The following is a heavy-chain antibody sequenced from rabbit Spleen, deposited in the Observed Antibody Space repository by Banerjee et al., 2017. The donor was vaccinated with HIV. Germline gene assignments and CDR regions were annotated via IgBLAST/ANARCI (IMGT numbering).Heavy chain of an antibody. D-gene: IGHD4-1*01. CDR1: GIDFTKYY. Sequence: QEQLTETGGGLVQPGGSLTLSCKASGIDFTKYYISWVRQAPGKGLEWIAGIYGGDSGDIYYATWARGRFTISKTSSTTVTLQMTSLTAADTATYFCARSYRSDNWGHNLWGPGTLVTVS. J-gene: IGHJ4*01. CDR3: ARSYRSDNWGHNL. CDR2: IYGGDSGDI. V-gene: IGHV1S45*01.